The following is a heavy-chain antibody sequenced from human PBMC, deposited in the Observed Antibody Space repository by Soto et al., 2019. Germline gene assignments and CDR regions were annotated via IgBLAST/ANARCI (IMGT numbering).Heavy chain of an antibody. V-gene: IGHV3-7*01. J-gene: IGHJ4*02. CDR1: GFTFNRYW. CDR2: IKQDGSER. D-gene: IGHD6-6*01. CDR3: TRTISALPGDDY. Sequence: ESGGGLVQPGGSLRLSCAASGFTFNRYWMGWVRQAPGTGPEWLANIKQDGSERYYVDSVKGRFTISRDNVKNSVYLQMNSLRAEDTAVYYCTRTISALPGDDYWGQGTLVTVSS.